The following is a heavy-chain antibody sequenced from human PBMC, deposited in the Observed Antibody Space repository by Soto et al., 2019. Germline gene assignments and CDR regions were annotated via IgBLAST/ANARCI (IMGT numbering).Heavy chain of an antibody. CDR1: GDSISGSNYN. Sequence: QLQLQESGPGLVRPSETLSLTCTVSGDSISGSNYNWGWIRQPPGKGLEWIASIYYSGSTYYNPSLKIPLTISVDTSKNRFSLKLTSVTAADTAVYYCARHLYGSGIVGQHWGQGTLVTVSS. CDR3: ARHLYGSGIVGQH. J-gene: IGHJ4*02. V-gene: IGHV4-39*01. CDR2: IYYSGST. D-gene: IGHD3-10*01.